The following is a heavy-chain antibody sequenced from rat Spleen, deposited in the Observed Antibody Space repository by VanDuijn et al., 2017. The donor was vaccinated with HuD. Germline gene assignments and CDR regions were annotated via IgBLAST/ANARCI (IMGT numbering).Heavy chain of an antibody. CDR2: INIGGGNT. D-gene: IGHD5-1*01. J-gene: IGHJ1*01. V-gene: IGHV5-25*01. Sequence: EVQLVESGGGLVQPGRSLKLSCVASGFTFNNYYMAWVRQAPTKGLEWVASINIGGGNTYYRGSVKGRFTISRDNAKSTLYLQMDSLKSEDTATYYCVRLLGAPDWYFDFWGPGTMVTVSS. CDR1: GFTFNNYY. CDR3: VRLLGAPDWYFDF.